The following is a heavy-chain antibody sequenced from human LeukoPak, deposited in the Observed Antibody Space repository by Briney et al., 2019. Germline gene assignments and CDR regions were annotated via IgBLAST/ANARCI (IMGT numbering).Heavy chain of an antibody. Sequence: SETLSLTCIVSGGSINNNYWSWIRQPAGKGLEWIGRFYTGGTTNYNPSLKSRVTISVDTSKNQFSLRLSSVTAADTAVYYCAGDPNSALWGQGTLVTVSS. CDR1: GGSINNNY. CDR2: FYTGGTT. J-gene: IGHJ4*02. CDR3: AGDPNSAL. D-gene: IGHD4-23*01. V-gene: IGHV4-4*07.